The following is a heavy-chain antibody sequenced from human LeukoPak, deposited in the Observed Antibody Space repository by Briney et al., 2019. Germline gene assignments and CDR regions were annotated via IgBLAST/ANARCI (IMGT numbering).Heavy chain of an antibody. J-gene: IGHJ4*02. V-gene: IGHV3-23*01. D-gene: IGHD1-26*01. CDR1: GFTFSSYA. Sequence: QSWGSLSLSCAASGFTFSSYAMSWVRQAPEKGLEWVSTISGSGGGTYYADSVKGRFTISRDDSKNTLYLQMNSLRAEDTAIYYCVKDLGRYRNNCFDYWGQATRV. CDR3: VKDLGRYRNNCFDY. CDR2: ISGSGGGT.